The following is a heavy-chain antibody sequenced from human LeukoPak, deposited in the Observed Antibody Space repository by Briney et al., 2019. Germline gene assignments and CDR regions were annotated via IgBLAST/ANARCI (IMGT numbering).Heavy chain of an antibody. CDR2: IPNDRRNS. D-gene: IGHD1-26*01. Sequence: GRSLRLSCAASGFTFSSYGMHWVRQAPGKGLEWVAVIPNDRRNSYYADSVKGRFTISRDNAKNSLYLQMNSLRAEDTAVYYCARGGGATTYYYYGMDVWGQGTTVTVSS. CDR1: GFTFSSYG. J-gene: IGHJ6*02. CDR3: ARGGGATTYYYYGMDV. V-gene: IGHV3-30*03.